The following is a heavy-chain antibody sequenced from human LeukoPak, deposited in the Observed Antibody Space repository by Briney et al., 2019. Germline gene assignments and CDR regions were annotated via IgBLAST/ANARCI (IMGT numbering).Heavy chain of an antibody. D-gene: IGHD3-10*01. CDR1: GDSISSGGYY. Sequence: SETLSLTCTVSGDSISSGGYYWSWIRQHPGKGLEWIGYIYYSGSTYYNPSLKSRVTISVDTSKNQFSLKLSSVTAADTAVYYCARDPGGYYYMDVWGKGTTVTVSS. J-gene: IGHJ6*03. CDR2: IYYSGST. V-gene: IGHV4-31*03. CDR3: ARDPGGYYYMDV.